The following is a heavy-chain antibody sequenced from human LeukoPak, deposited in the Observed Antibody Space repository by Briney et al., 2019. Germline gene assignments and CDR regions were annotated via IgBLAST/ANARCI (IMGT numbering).Heavy chain of an antibody. CDR2: IYYSGST. D-gene: IGHD6-19*01. CDR3: ARTSIPVAGLDY. V-gene: IGHV4-30-4*01. CDR1: GGSISSGDYY. Sequence: SETLSLTCTVSGGSISSGDYYWSWIRQPPGKGLEWIGYIYYSGSTYYNPSLKSRVTISVDTSKNQFSLKLSSVTAADTAVYFCARTSIPVAGLDYWGQGTLVTVSS. J-gene: IGHJ4*02.